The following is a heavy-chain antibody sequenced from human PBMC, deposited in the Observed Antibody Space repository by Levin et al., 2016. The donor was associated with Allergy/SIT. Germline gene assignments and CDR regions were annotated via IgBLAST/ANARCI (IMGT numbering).Heavy chain of an antibody. CDR1: GFTFDDYG. Sequence: GESLKISCAASGFTFDDYGMSWVRQAPGKGLEWVSGINWNGGSTGYADSVKGRFTISRDNAKNSLYLQMNSLRAEDTALYYCARKNYYDSSGYEYYFDYWGQGTLVTVSS. V-gene: IGHV3-20*04. CDR3: ARKNYYDSSGYEYYFDY. CDR2: INWNGGST. D-gene: IGHD3-22*01. J-gene: IGHJ4*02.